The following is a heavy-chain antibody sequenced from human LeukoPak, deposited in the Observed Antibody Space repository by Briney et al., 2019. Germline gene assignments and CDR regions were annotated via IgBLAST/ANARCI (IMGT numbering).Heavy chain of an antibody. D-gene: IGHD6-19*01. CDR3: ARHVRGLSGWYYYYYYMDV. Sequence: SETVSLTCAVYGGSFSGYYWSWIRQPPGKGLEWIGEINHSGSTNYNPSLKSRVTISVDTSKNQFSLKLSSVTAADTAVYYCARHVRGLSGWYYYYYYMDVWGKGTTVTISS. J-gene: IGHJ6*03. V-gene: IGHV4-34*01. CDR1: GGSFSGYY. CDR2: INHSGST.